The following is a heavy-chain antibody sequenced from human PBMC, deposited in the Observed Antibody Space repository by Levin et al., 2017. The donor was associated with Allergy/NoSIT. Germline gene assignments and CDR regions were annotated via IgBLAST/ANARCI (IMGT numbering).Heavy chain of an antibody. CDR2: ITSGSYYI. V-gene: IGHV3-21*04. Sequence: LSLTCAASGFIFSNYAMHWVRQAPGKGLEWVSSITSGSYYIYYADSVKGRFTMSRDISKNTLYLQMNSLRAEDTAVYYCAKGWYHLDYWGQGTQVTVSS. CDR1: GFIFSNYA. J-gene: IGHJ4*02. D-gene: IGHD2-15*01. CDR3: AKGWYHLDY.